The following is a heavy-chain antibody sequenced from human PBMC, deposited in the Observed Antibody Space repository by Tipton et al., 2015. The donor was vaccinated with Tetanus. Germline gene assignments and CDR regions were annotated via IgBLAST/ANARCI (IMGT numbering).Heavy chain of an antibody. D-gene: IGHD3-9*01. J-gene: IGHJ4*02. CDR2: ISSSSRYI. Sequence: GSLRLSCAASGFTLSRYTLNWVRQAPGKGLEWVSSISSSSRYIYYADSVKGRFTISRDNTKNSLYLQMISLRAEDTAVYSCARDRAFLRYFDWLLDYWGQGTLVTVSS. V-gene: IGHV3-21*01. CDR3: ARDRAFLRYFDWLLDY. CDR1: GFTLSRYT.